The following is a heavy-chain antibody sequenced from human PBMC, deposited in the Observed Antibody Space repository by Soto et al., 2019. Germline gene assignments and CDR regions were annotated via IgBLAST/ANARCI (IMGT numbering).Heavy chain of an antibody. V-gene: IGHV3-30*18. CDR1: GFTFSSYG. J-gene: IGHJ4*02. Sequence: GVSLSLSCAASGFTFSSYGMHWVRPAPGKGLEWVAVISYDGSNKYYADSVKGRFTISRDNSKNTLYLQMNSLRAEDTAVYYCAKDRIGDYFFDYWGQGTLVTVSS. CDR3: AKDRIGDYFFDY. CDR2: ISYDGSNK. D-gene: IGHD4-17*01.